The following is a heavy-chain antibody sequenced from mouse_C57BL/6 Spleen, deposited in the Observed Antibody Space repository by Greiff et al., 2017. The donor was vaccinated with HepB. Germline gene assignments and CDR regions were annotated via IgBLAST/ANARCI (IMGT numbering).Heavy chain of an antibody. J-gene: IGHJ1*03. V-gene: IGHV3-6*01. Sequence: ESGPGLVKPSQSLSLTCSVTGYSITSGYYWNWIRQFPGNKLEWMGYISYDGSNNYNPSLKNRISITRDTSKNQFFLKLNSVTTEDTATYYCARSGSSPYWYFDVWGTGTTVTVSS. CDR3: ARSGSSPYWYFDV. CDR2: ISYDGSN. CDR1: GYSITSGYY. D-gene: IGHD1-1*01.